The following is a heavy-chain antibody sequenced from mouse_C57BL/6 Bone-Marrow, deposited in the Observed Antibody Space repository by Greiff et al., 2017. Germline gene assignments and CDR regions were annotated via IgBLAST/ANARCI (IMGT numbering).Heavy chain of an antibody. CDR3: AREVWTGAFAY. D-gene: IGHD4-1*01. CDR2: ISDGGSYT. CDR1: GFTFSSYA. V-gene: IGHV5-4*01. Sequence: EVKLMESGGGLVKPGGSLKLSCAASGFTFSSYAMSWVRQTPEKRLEWVATISDGGSYTYYTDNVKGRFTISRDNAKNNLYLQMSHLKSEDTAMYYCAREVWTGAFAYWGQGTLVTVSA. J-gene: IGHJ3*01.